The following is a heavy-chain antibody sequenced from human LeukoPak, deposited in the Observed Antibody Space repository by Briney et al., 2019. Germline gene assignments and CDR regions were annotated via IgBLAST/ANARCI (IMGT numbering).Heavy chain of an antibody. D-gene: IGHD4-23*01. V-gene: IGHV4-61*01. CDR3: ARSNSVVTTDY. CDR2: IYYSGST. J-gene: IGHJ4*02. Sequence: SETLSLTCTVSGGSVSSGSYYWRWIRQPPGKGLEWIGYIYYSGSTNYNPSLKSRVTISVDTSKNQFSLKLSSVTAADTAVYYCARSNSVVTTDYWGQGTLVTVSS. CDR1: GGSVSSGSYY.